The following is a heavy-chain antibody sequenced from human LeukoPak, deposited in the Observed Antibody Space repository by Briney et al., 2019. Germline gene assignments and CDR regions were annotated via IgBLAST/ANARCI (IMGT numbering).Heavy chain of an antibody. CDR2: INPSGGST. D-gene: IGHD3-10*01. Sequence: GASVKVSCKASGYTFTSYYMRWVRQAPGQGLEWMGIINPSGGSTSYAQKFQGRVTMTRDMSTSTVYMELSSLRSEDTAVYYCARNGYYYGSGSYPPLDYWGQGTLVTVSS. J-gene: IGHJ4*02. CDR3: ARNGYYYGSGSYPPLDY. V-gene: IGHV1-46*01. CDR1: GYTFTSYY.